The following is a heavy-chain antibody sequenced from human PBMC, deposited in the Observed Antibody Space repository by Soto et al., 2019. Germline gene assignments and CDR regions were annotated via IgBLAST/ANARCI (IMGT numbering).Heavy chain of an antibody. D-gene: IGHD5-18*01. V-gene: IGHV3-23*01. CDR2: ITGSGRGT. CDR3: VKDNPAYSFGPGAY. CDR1: GFTFSTDP. Sequence: GGSLRLSCVASGFTFSTDPMSWVRQAPGKGLEWVSSITGSGRGTYYAESVKGRFTISRDNSENTLYLQMSSLRAEDTAIYYCVKDNPAYSFGPGAYWGQGTLVTVSS. J-gene: IGHJ4*02.